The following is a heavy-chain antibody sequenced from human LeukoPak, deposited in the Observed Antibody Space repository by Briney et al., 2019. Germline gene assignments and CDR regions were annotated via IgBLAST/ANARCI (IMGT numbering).Heavy chain of an antibody. D-gene: IGHD4-17*01. CDR3: ASTYGDYAYMKDY. J-gene: IGHJ4*02. Sequence: PSETLSLTCAVYGGSFSGYYWSCIRQPPGKGLEWIGEINHSGSTNYNPSLKSRVTISVDTSKNQFSLKLSSVTAADTAVYYCASTYGDYAYMKDYWGQGTLVTVSS. CDR1: GGSFSGYY. CDR2: INHSGST. V-gene: IGHV4-34*01.